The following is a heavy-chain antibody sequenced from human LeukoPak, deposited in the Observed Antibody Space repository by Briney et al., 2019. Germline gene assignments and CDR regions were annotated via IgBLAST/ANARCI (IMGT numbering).Heavy chain of an antibody. J-gene: IGHJ5*02. Sequence: ASVKVSCKASGGTFSSYAISWVRQAPGQGLEWMGWISAYNGNTNYAQKLQGRVTMTTDTSTSTAYMELRSLRSDDTAVYYCARIVGATSGVNWFDPWGQGTLVTVSS. V-gene: IGHV1-18*01. CDR2: ISAYNGNT. CDR3: ARIVGATSGVNWFDP. CDR1: GGTFSSYA. D-gene: IGHD1-26*01.